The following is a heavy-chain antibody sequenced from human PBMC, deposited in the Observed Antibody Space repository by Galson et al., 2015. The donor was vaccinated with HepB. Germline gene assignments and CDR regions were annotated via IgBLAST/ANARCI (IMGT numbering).Heavy chain of an antibody. J-gene: IGHJ5*02. CDR2: ISGSGGST. CDR1: GFTFSSYA. CDR3: AKDSSGWYSEGWFDP. D-gene: IGHD6-19*01. Sequence: SLRLSCAASGFTFSSYAMSWVRRAPGKGLEWVSAISGSGGSTYYADSVKGRFTISRDNSKNTLYLQMNSLRAEDTAVYYCAKDSSGWYSEGWFDPWGQGTLVTVSS. V-gene: IGHV3-23*01.